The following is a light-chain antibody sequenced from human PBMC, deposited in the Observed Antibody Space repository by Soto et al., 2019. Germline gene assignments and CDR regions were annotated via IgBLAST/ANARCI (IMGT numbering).Light chain of an antibody. Sequence: EIVLTQSPGTLSFSPGERATLSCRASQSVSSNDLAWYQQKPGQAPRLLIYGASNRATGIPDRFSGSGSGTDFTLTITRLEPEDFAVYYCQQYGASPQTFGQGTKVEIK. J-gene: IGKJ1*01. CDR2: GAS. CDR3: QQYGASPQT. V-gene: IGKV3-20*01. CDR1: QSVSSND.